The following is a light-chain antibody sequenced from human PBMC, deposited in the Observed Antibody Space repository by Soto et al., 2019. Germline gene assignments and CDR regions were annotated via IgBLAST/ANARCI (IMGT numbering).Light chain of an antibody. Sequence: QSALTQPASVSGSPGQSTTISCTGTSSDVGSYNLVSWYQQHPGKAPKLMIYEGSKRPSGVSNRFSGSKSGNTASLTISGLQAEDEADYYCCSYAGSSTFVFGTGTKV. CDR1: SSDVGSYNL. CDR2: EGS. V-gene: IGLV2-23*01. J-gene: IGLJ1*01. CDR3: CSYAGSSTFV.